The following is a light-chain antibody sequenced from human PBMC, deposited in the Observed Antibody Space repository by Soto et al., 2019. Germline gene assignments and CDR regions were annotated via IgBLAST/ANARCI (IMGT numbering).Light chain of an antibody. CDR3: SSYAGSNNFVG. CDR2: EVS. CDR1: SSDVGCYNY. V-gene: IGLV2-8*01. Sequence: QSALTEPPSASGSPGQSVTISCTGNSSDVGCYNYVSWYQQHPGKAPKFMIYEVSKRPSGVPDRFSGSKSGNTASLTVSWLQAEDEADYYCSSYAGSNNFVGFGGGTKLTFL. J-gene: IGLJ2*01.